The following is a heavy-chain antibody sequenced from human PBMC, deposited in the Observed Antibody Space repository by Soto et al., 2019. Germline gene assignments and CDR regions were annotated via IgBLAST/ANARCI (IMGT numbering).Heavy chain of an antibody. CDR1: GYNFINNY. J-gene: IGHJ4*02. Sequence: QVQLVQSGAEVKNSGASVKISCTASGYNFINNYIYWVRQAPGQGLEYMGIIYPSGGNTKYAQKFQDRVTMTRDTSTNTVYLELTSLRFDDTAMYYCAKEGAEWGQGTLVTVSS. CDR2: IYPSGGNT. V-gene: IGHV1-46*01. CDR3: AKEGAE.